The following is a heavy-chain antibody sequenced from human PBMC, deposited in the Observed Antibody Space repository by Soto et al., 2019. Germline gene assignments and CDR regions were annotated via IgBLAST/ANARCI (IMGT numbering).Heavy chain of an antibody. CDR1: CGSISSYY. D-gene: IGHD3-22*01. Sequence: SETLSLTCTVSCGSISSYYWNWIRQPAGKGLEWIGRIFTSGYTKYNPSLKSRVTMSVDTSQNQFSLKLNSVTAADTAVYYCARAPGGYYYFDSWGQGSLVTVSS. CDR3: ARAPGGYYYFDS. CDR2: IFTSGYT. J-gene: IGHJ4*02. V-gene: IGHV4-4*07.